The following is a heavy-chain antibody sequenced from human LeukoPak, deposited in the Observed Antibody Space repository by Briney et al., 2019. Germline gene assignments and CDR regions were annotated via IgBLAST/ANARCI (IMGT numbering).Heavy chain of an antibody. CDR1: GFTFSSYG. CDR3: AKDLPFYLEWLSTYYFDY. D-gene: IGHD3-3*01. J-gene: IGHJ4*02. CDR2: ISYDGSNK. Sequence: PGGSLRLSCAASGFTFSSYGMHWVRQAPGKGLEWVAVISYDGSNKYYADSVKGRFTISRDNSKNTLYLQMNSLRAEDTAVYYCAKDLPFYLEWLSTYYFDYWGQGTLVTVSS. V-gene: IGHV3-30*18.